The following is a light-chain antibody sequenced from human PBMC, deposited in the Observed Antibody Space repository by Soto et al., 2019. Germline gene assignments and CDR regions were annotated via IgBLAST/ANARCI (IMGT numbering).Light chain of an antibody. Sequence: EIVLTQSPATLSLSPGERATLSCRASQSVNNYLAWYQQKPGQAPRLLIYDVSKRATGIPARFSGSGSGTDLTLTISSLEPEDFAVYYCQQRRDWPLLTFGGGTKVEIK. CDR3: QQRRDWPLLT. CDR2: DVS. CDR1: QSVNNY. J-gene: IGKJ4*01. V-gene: IGKV3-11*01.